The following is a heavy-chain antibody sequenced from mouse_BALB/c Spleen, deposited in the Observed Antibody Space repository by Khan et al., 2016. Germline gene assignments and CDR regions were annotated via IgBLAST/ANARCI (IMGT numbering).Heavy chain of an antibody. Sequence: QVQLQQSGAELMKPGASVKISCKATGYTFSTYWLEWIKQRPGHGLEWIGDILPGSGSINFNERFKDQVTFTADTSSNTAYLHLSSLTSEDSAVYYCARGNDWGQGTTLTVSS. CDR1: GYTFSTYW. J-gene: IGHJ2*01. CDR2: ILPGSGSI. V-gene: IGHV1-9*01. CDR3: ARGND.